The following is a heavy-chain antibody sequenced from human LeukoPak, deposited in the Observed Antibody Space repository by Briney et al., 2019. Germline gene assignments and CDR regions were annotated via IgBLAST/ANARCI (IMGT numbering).Heavy chain of an antibody. J-gene: IGHJ4*02. Sequence: ASVKVSCKTSGYTFTSFGISWVRQAPGQGLEWMGWISGYNGYTNYAQNLQGRVTVTTDTSTSTVYMELRSLRSDDTAVYYCARDKSDKWLRDDYWGQGTLVTVSS. CDR2: ISGYNGYT. CDR1: GYTFTSFG. V-gene: IGHV1-18*01. CDR3: ARDKSDKWLRDDY. D-gene: IGHD5-12*01.